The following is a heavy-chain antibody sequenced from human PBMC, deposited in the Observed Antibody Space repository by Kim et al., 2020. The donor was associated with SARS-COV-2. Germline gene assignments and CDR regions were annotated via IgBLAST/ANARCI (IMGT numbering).Heavy chain of an antibody. V-gene: IGHV3-7*04. CDR2: IKQDRSVI. J-gene: IGHJ1*01. CDR1: GFTFTSHW. Sequence: GGSLRLSCAASGFTFTSHWMTWFRLAPGKGLEWVAHIKQDRSVIDYPASVKGRFTISRDNARSTLYLQMNNLRAEDTAVYYCARGSGADGLDQGGQ. CDR3: ARGSGADGLDQ. D-gene: IGHD1-26*01.